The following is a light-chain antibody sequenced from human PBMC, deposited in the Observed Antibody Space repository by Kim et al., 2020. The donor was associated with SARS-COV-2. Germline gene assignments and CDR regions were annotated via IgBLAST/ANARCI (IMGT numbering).Light chain of an antibody. CDR2: RDT. CDR1: KSVDNF. Sequence: SVPPGPTARITFSGDKSVDNFAPGYQQKPGQSPVLVIFRDTQRPSETPERFSGSNSGNTATLTISGTQTIVEAAYYCQTWDSRTVVFGGGTQLTVL. V-gene: IGLV3-1*01. CDR3: QTWDSRTVV. J-gene: IGLJ2*01.